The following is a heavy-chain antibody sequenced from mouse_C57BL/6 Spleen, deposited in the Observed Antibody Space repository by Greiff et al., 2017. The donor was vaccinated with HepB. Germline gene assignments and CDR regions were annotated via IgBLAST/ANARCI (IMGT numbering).Heavy chain of an antibody. D-gene: IGHD2-12*01. J-gene: IGHJ2*01. CDR2: ISYDGSN. Sequence: ESGPGLVKPSQSLSLTCSVTGYSITSGYYWNWIRQFPGNKLEWMGYISYDGSNNYNPSLKNRISITRDTSKNQFFLKLNSVTTEDTATYYCARDYVFDYWGQGTTLTVSS. CDR3: ARDYVFDY. CDR1: GYSITSGYY. V-gene: IGHV3-6*01.